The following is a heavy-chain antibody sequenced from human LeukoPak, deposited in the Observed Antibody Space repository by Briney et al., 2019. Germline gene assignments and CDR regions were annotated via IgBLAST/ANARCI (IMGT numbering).Heavy chain of an antibody. CDR1: GGTFSSYA. D-gene: IGHD3-16*01. Sequence: ASVKVSCKASGGTFSSYAISWVRQAPGQGPEWMGWINPKSGDASYNQAFQGRVTMTRDTSISTAYMELNRLRSDDTAMYYCARGEYSNGYPYRLDSWGQGTLVTVSS. CDR2: INPKSGDA. CDR3: ARGEYSNGYPYRLDS. V-gene: IGHV1-2*02. J-gene: IGHJ4*02.